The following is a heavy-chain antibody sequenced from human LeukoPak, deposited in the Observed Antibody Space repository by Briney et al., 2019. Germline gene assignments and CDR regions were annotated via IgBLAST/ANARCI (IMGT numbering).Heavy chain of an antibody. V-gene: IGHV4-39*01. D-gene: IGHD3-22*01. J-gene: IGHJ4*02. CDR3: ERHPAHYYDSSGYYVFDY. Sequence: SETLSLTCTVSGGSISSSSYYWGWIRQPPGKGLEWIGSIYYSGSTYYNPSLKSRVTISVDTSKNQFSLKLSSVTAADTAVYYCERHPAHYYDSSGYYVFDYWGQGTLVTVSS. CDR1: GGSISSSSYY. CDR2: IYYSGST.